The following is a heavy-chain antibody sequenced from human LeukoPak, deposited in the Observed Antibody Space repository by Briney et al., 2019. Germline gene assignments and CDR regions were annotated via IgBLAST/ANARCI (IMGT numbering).Heavy chain of an antibody. CDR1: GGSISSYY. D-gene: IGHD4-17*01. V-gene: IGHV4-4*07. CDR3: ARDGYYGDYGAYAFDI. CDR2: IYTSGST. J-gene: IGHJ3*02. Sequence: PSETLSLTCTVSGGSISSYYWSWIRQPAGKGLEWIGRIYTSGSTNYNPSLKSRVTMSVDTSKNQFSLKLSSATAADTAVYYCARDGYYGDYGAYAFDIWGQGTMVTVSS.